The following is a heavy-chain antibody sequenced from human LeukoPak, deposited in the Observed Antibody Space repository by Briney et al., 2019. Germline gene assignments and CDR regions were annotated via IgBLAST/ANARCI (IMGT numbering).Heavy chain of an antibody. Sequence: GASVRVSFKASVYTFTTYGIAWVRQAPGQGLEWMGWISSHNGNTNYAQSLQGRVTMTTDTSTNTAYMQLRSLRSDDTAVYYCARDGYFDLWGRGTLVTVSS. V-gene: IGHV1-18*01. J-gene: IGHJ2*01. CDR1: VYTFTTYG. CDR3: ARDGYFDL. CDR2: ISSHNGNT.